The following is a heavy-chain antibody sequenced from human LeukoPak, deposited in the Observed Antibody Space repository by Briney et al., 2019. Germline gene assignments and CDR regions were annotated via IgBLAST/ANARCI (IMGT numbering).Heavy chain of an antibody. V-gene: IGHV3-30*03. CDR2: ISKDGSTK. CDR3: ASELCTNGLCSDVQY. CDR1: GFTFSNYG. D-gene: IGHD2-8*01. Sequence: GRSLRLSCAASGFTFSNYGIIWVRQAPGRGLEWVAVISKDGSTKYYADSVQGRFTVSRDNSKNMLDLQLSSLSTEDTAVYYCASELCTNGLCSDVQYWGQGTLVTVSS. J-gene: IGHJ4*02.